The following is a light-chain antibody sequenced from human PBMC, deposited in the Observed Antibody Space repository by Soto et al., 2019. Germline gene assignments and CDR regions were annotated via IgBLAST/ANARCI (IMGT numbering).Light chain of an antibody. CDR2: DAS. CDR3: QQRSNWPPIT. J-gene: IGKJ1*01. Sequence: EIAITKSPSSLSVYPGERANLSCRASHSVSSNLALYQQKPGQAPRLLIYDASNRATGIPARFSGSGSGTDFTLTISSLEPEDFAVYYCQQRSNWPPITFCQGTNVDIK. CDR1: HSVSSN. V-gene: IGKV3-11*01.